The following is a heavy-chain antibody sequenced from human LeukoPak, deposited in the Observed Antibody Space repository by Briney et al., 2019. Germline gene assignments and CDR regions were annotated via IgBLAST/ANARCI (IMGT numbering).Heavy chain of an antibody. J-gene: IGHJ4*02. Sequence: SETLSLTCTVSGGSISTTSYYWGWIRQPPGKGLEWIGSIHYSGNTYYNPSLKSRVTISVDTSKNQFSLKLSSVTAADTAVYYCARVYGSGSYYGGRKDVFDYWGQGTLVTVSS. CDR2: IHYSGNT. CDR3: ARVYGSGSYYGGRKDVFDY. CDR1: GGSISTTSYY. D-gene: IGHD3-10*01. V-gene: IGHV4-39*01.